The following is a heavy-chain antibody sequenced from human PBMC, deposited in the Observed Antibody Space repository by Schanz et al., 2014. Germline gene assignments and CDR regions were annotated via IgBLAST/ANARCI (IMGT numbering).Heavy chain of an antibody. CDR1: GFTFSSYG. CDR2: IWFDGNNK. V-gene: IGHV3-30*19. CDR3: ARDLLVSHYDFWSGNDY. Sequence: QVQLVESGGGVVQPGRSLRLSCATSGFTFSSYGMHWVRQAPGKGLEWVAVIWFDGNNKYYADSVKGRFTISRDNSKNTLYLQMNSLRADDTAVYYCARDLLVSHYDFWSGNDYWGQGTLVTVSS. D-gene: IGHD3-3*01. J-gene: IGHJ4*02.